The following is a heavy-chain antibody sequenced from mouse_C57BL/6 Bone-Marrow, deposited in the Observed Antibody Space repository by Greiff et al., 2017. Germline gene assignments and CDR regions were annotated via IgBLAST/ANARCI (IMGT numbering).Heavy chain of an antibody. CDR1: GFTFSDFY. V-gene: IGHV7-1*01. J-gene: IGHJ4*01. CDR3: ARDADGYHAMDY. CDR2: SRNKANDYTT. Sequence: EVKVVESGGGLVQSGRSLRLSCATSGFTFSDFYMEWVRQAPGKGLEWIAASRNKANDYTTEYSASVKGRFIVSRDTSQSILYLQMNALRAEDTAIYYCARDADGYHAMDYWGQGTSVTVSS. D-gene: IGHD2-3*01.